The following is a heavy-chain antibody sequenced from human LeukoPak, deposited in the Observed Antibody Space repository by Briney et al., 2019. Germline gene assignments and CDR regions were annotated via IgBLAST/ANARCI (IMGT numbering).Heavy chain of an antibody. CDR3: ARGGVVPPADFDY. CDR2: INHSGST. CDR1: GGSLSGYY. Sequence: SETLSLTCVAYGGSLSGYYWSWIRQPPGKGLEWIGEINHSGSTNYNPSLKSRVTISVDTSKDQFSLKLSSVTAADTAVYYCARGGVVPPADFDYWGQGTLVTVSS. V-gene: IGHV4-34*01. D-gene: IGHD3-3*01. J-gene: IGHJ4*02.